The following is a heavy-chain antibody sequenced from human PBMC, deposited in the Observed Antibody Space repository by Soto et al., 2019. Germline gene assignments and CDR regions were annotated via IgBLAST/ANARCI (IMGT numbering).Heavy chain of an antibody. D-gene: IGHD6-6*01. Sequence: GGSLGLSWAASGLTVSGNYMGWVRQAPGKGLEWVSVIYNGGGTYYADSVKGRFTISRDNSKNTLYLQMNSLRAEDTAVYYCASTRGSSYDYWGQGTLVTVSS. CDR2: IYNGGGT. J-gene: IGHJ4*02. CDR3: ASTRGSSYDY. V-gene: IGHV3-53*01. CDR1: GLTVSGNY.